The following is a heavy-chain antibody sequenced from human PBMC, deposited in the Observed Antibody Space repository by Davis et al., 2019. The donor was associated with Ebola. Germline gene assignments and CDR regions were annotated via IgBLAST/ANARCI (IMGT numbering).Heavy chain of an antibody. CDR2: ISYDGSNK. Sequence: PGGSLRLSCAASGFTFSSYAMHWVRQAPGKGLEWVAVISYDGSNKYYADSVKGRFTISRDNSKNTLYLQMNSLRAEDTAVYYCARDPESSSWSDYWGQGTLVTVSS. CDR1: GFTFSSYA. J-gene: IGHJ4*02. V-gene: IGHV3-30-3*01. D-gene: IGHD6-13*01. CDR3: ARDPESSSWSDY.